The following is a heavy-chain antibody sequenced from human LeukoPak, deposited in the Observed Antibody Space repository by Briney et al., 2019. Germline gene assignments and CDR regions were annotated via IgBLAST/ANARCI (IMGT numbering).Heavy chain of an antibody. J-gene: IGHJ4*02. Sequence: ASVKVSCKASGYTFIVHYIHWMRQAPGQGLEWTGWINPNNGGTNYAQKFQGRVSMTSDTSITTAYMELSSLRSDDTAVYYCARIYRGPDFWGQGTLVTVSS. V-gene: IGHV1-2*02. CDR3: ARIYRGPDF. CDR1: GYTFIVHY. D-gene: IGHD3-16*02. CDR2: INPNNGGT.